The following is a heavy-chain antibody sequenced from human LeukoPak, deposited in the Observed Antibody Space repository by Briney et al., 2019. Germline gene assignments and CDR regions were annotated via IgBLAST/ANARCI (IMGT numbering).Heavy chain of an antibody. CDR1: GGSFSAYS. D-gene: IGHD2-15*01. J-gene: IGHJ4*02. CDR3: ARLWSTSCKGGSCPHQPNY. V-gene: IGHV4-34*01. Sequence: SETLSLTCAVYGGSFSAYSWSWIRQPPGKGLEWIGEINHSGSTNYNPSLKSRVTVSIDTSKNQFSLKLSSVTAADTAVYYCARLWSTSCKGGSCPHQPNYWGQGTRVTVPS. CDR2: INHSGST.